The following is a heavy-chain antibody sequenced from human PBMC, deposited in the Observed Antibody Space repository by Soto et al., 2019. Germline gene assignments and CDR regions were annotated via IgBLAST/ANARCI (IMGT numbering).Heavy chain of an antibody. V-gene: IGHV4-31*03. CDR2: IYYSGST. D-gene: IGHD3-3*01. Sequence: PSETLSLTCTVSGGSISSGGYYWSWIRQDPGKGLEWIGYIYYSGSTYYNPSLKSRVTISVDTSKNQFSLKLSSVTAADTAVYYCARAGSYYDFWSGYPRAPHYYYYGMDVWGQGTTVTVSS. J-gene: IGHJ6*02. CDR1: GGSISSGGYY. CDR3: ARAGSYYDFWSGYPRAPHYYYYGMDV.